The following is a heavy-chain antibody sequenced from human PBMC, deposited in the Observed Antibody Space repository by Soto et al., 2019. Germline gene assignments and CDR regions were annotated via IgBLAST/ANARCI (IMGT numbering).Heavy chain of an antibody. CDR1: GYTFTGYY. Sequence: QVQLVQSGAEVKKPGASVKVSCKASGYTFTGYYMHWVRQAPGQGLEWMGWINPNSGGTNYAQKFQGWVTMTRDTSISTAYMELSRLRSDDTAVYYCAWSITGTPGDAFDIWGQGAMVTVSS. CDR2: INPNSGGT. D-gene: IGHD1-20*01. J-gene: IGHJ3*02. V-gene: IGHV1-2*04. CDR3: AWSITGTPGDAFDI.